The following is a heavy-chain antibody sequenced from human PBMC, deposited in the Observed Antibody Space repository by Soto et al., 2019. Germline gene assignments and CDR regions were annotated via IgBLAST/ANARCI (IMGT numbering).Heavy chain of an antibody. CDR2: ISSSSSYI. D-gene: IGHD5-18*01. V-gene: IGHV3-21*06. J-gene: IGHJ4*02. CDR3: ACIYSYGYFSFDY. CDR1: GFTFSSYS. Sequence: GGSLRLSCAASGFTFSSYSMNWVRQAPGKGLEWVSSISSSSSYIYYANSVKGRFTISRDNAKNALYLQMNSLRAEGTAVYYCACIYSYGYFSFDYWGQGTLVTVSS.